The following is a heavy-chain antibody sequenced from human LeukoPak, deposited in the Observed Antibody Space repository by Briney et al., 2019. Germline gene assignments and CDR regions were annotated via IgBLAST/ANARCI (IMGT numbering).Heavy chain of an antibody. CDR3: ARVELISGSFDY. V-gene: IGHV3-48*02. D-gene: IGHD1-14*01. CDR1: GFTFSSYS. Sequence: GGSLRLSCAASGFTFSSYSMNRVRQAPGKGLEWVSFISSGSRIIHYADSAKGRFTISRDNVKNSLYLQMNSLRDEDTAVYYCARVELISGSFDYWGQGTLVTVSS. J-gene: IGHJ4*02. CDR2: ISSGSRII.